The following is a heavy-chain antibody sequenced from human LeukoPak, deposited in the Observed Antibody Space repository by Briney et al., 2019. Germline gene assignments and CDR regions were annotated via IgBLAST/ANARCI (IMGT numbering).Heavy chain of an antibody. CDR2: INHSGSA. V-gene: IGHV4-34*01. J-gene: IGHJ4*02. CDR1: GVSFSGYY. D-gene: IGHD2-2*01. CDR3: ARFLPCSSKNCSPPRFDY. Sequence: SEILSLTCAVYGVSFSGYYWSWIRQPPGKGLEWIGEINHSGSANYNPSLKSRVTISVDTPKNQFSPKLSSVTAADTAVYYCARFLPCSSKNCSPPRFDYWGQGTLVTVSS.